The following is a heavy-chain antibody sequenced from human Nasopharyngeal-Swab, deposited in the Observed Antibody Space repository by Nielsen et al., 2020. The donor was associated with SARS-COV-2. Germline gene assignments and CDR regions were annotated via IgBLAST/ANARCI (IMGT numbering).Heavy chain of an antibody. CDR1: GFTFSSYA. CDR2: ISGSGGST. J-gene: IGHJ4*02. CDR3: AKGSINFRVPRLNYFDY. Sequence: GESLKISCAASGFTFSSYAMSWVRQAPGTGLEWVSAISGSGGSTYYADSVKGRFTISRDNSKNTLYLQMNSLRAEDTAVYYCAKGSINFRVPRLNYFDYWGQGTLVTVSS. D-gene: IGHD1-20*01. V-gene: IGHV3-23*01.